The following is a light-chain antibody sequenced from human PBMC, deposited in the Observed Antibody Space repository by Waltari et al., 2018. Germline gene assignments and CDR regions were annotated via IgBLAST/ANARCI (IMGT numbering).Light chain of an antibody. CDR3: QQYYSSPWA. Sequence: DIVMTQSPDSLAVSLGEGATINCKSSQNVLYSSNNRNYLAWYQQRPGQPPKLLIYWASTRESGVPDRFSGSGSGTDFTLTISSLQAEDVAVYYCQQYYSSPWAFGQGTKVEI. CDR2: WAS. CDR1: QNVLYSSNNRNY. J-gene: IGKJ1*01. V-gene: IGKV4-1*01.